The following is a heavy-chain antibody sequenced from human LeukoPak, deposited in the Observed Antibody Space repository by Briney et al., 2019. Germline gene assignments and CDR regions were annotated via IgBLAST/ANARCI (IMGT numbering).Heavy chain of an antibody. V-gene: IGHV1-2*02. Sequence: ASVKVSCKASGYTFTGYYMHWVRQAPGQGLEWMGWINPNSGGTNYAQQFQGRVTMTRDTSISTAYMELSRLRSDDTAVYYCARAPIAVAGSPPTYFQHWGQGTLVTVSS. J-gene: IGHJ1*01. CDR3: ARAPIAVAGSPPTYFQH. CDR2: INPNSGGT. D-gene: IGHD6-19*01. CDR1: GYTFTGYY.